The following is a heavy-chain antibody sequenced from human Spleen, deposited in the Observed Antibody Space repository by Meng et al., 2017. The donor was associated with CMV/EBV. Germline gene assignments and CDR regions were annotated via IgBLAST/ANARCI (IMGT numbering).Heavy chain of an antibody. J-gene: IGHJ6*02. V-gene: IGHV3-15*01. CDR1: GFTFSNAW. Sequence: GGSLRLSCAASGFTFSNAWMSWVRQAPGKGLEWVGRIKSKTDGGTTDYAAPVKGRFTISRDDSKNTLYLQMNSLKTEDTAVYYCTTGVKIFGGYYYGMDVWGQGTTVTVSS. CDR2: IKSKTDGGTT. D-gene: IGHD3-3*01. CDR3: TTGVKIFGGYYYGMDV.